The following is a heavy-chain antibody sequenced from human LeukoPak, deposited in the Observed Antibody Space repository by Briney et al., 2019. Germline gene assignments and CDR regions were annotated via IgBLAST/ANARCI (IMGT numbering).Heavy chain of an antibody. D-gene: IGHD2-21*02. Sequence: SETLSLTCAVSGYSISSGYYWGWIRQPPGKGPEWIGSIYHSGSTYYNPSLKSRVTISVDTSKNQFSLKLSSVTAADTAVYYCAGGDPSEMDVWGKGTTVTVSS. V-gene: IGHV4-38-2*01. CDR2: IYHSGST. J-gene: IGHJ6*04. CDR3: AGGDPSEMDV. CDR1: GYSISSGYY.